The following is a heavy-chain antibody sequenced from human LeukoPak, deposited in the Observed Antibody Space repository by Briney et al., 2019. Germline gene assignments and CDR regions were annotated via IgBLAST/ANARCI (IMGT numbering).Heavy chain of an antibody. D-gene: IGHD3-10*01. V-gene: IGHV4-30-2*01. J-gene: IGHJ6*02. CDR2: IYHSGST. CDR1: GGSISSGGYS. Sequence: TSETLSLTCAVSGGSISSGGYSWSWIRQPPGKGLEWIGYIYHSGSTYYNPSLKSRVTISVDRSKNQFSLKLSSVTAADTAVYYCARVRYRGSGSYPHYYYYYYGMDVWGQGTTVTVSS. CDR3: ARVRYRGSGSYPHYYYYYYGMDV.